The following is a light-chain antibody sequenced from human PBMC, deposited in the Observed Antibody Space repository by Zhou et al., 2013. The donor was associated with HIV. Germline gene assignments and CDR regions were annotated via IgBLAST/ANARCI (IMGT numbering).Light chain of an antibody. V-gene: IGKV1-39*01. CDR2: GAS. J-gene: IGKJ3*01. CDR3: QQSYSLPRT. Sequence: DIQLTQSPLSLSASVGDRVNVTCRASQTISTYLNWFQQTEGKAPKLLIFGASSLQSGVPPRFSGSGSGTQFILTISSVQPDDIATYYCQQSYSLPRTFGPGTKVEI. CDR1: QTISTY.